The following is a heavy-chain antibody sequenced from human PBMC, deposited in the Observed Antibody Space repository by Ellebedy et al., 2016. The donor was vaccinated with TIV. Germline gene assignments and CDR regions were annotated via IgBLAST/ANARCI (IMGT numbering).Heavy chain of an antibody. Sequence: GGSLRLXXAASGFTFDDYAMRWVRQAPGKGLEWVSGISWNSGSIGYADSVKGRFTISRDNAKNSLYLQMNSLRAEDTALYYCAKGALWFGELPHNWFDPWGQGTLVTVSS. V-gene: IGHV3-9*01. CDR1: GFTFDDYA. CDR3: AKGALWFGELPHNWFDP. J-gene: IGHJ5*02. D-gene: IGHD3-10*01. CDR2: ISWNSGSI.